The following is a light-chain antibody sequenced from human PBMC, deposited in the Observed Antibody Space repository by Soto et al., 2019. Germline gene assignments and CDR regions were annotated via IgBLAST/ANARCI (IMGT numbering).Light chain of an antibody. Sequence: EIVLTQSPGTLSLSPGERATLSCRASQSVSSGYLAWYQQKPGQAPRLLIYGASNRATGIPDRFSGSRSGTDFTLTISRLEPEDFAVYYCQQYGSSPRTFGQGTKVDNK. V-gene: IGKV3-20*01. CDR3: QQYGSSPRT. CDR1: QSVSSGY. J-gene: IGKJ1*01. CDR2: GAS.